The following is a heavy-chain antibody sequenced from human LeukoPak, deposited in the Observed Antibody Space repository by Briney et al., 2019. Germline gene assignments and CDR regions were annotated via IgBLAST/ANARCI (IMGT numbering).Heavy chain of an antibody. CDR1: GFTFSSYS. J-gene: IGHJ4*02. CDR3: ARDLPQGGIQLWPQALDY. D-gene: IGHD5-18*01. V-gene: IGHV4-39*07. CDR2: IFYSGST. Sequence: PGGSLTLSCAASGFTFSSYSMNWVRQAPGKGLEWIGSIFYSGSTYYNPSLKSRDTISVDTSKNQFSLKLSSVTAADTAVYYCARDLPQGGIQLWPQALDYWGQGTLVTVSS.